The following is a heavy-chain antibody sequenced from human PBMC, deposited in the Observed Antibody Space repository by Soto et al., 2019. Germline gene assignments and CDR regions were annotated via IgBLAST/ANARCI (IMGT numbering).Heavy chain of an antibody. D-gene: IGHD5-18*01. J-gene: IGHJ6*02. Sequence: SETLSLTCTASGGSISSYYWSCIRQPPGQGLEWIGYISYSGSTTYNASPKSRITLSLDTSKTQFSLRVSSVTAADTAVYYCARGHRAMEYYYYYGMDVWRQGTTVTVS. CDR2: ISYSGST. CDR1: GGSISSYY. V-gene: IGHV4-59*01. CDR3: ARGHRAMEYYYYYGMDV.